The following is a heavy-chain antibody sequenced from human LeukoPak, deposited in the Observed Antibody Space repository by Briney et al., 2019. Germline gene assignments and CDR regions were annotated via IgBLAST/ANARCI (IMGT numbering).Heavy chain of an antibody. CDR1: GFTFSSYW. J-gene: IGHJ3*02. Sequence: PGGSLRLSCAASGFTFSSYWMHWVRQAPGKGLMWVSRINSDGSSTNYADSVKGRFTISRDNAKNTLYLQMNSLRAEDTAVYYCARGASPNAFDIWGQGTMVTVSS. V-gene: IGHV3-74*01. CDR3: ARGASPNAFDI. CDR2: INSDGSST.